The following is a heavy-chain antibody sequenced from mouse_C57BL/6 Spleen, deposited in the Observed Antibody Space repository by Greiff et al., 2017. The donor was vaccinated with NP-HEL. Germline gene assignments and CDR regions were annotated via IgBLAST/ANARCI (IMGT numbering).Heavy chain of an antibody. CDR2: IWSGGST. Sequence: VKLVESGPGLVQPSQSLSITCTVSGFSLTSYGVHWVRQSPGKGLEWLGVIWSGGSTDYNAAFISRLSISKDNSKSQVFFKMNSLQADDTAIYYCARKSHYYGSSSHAMDYWGQGTSVTVSS. CDR3: ARKSHYYGSSSHAMDY. CDR1: GFSLTSYG. V-gene: IGHV2-2*01. D-gene: IGHD1-1*01. J-gene: IGHJ4*01.